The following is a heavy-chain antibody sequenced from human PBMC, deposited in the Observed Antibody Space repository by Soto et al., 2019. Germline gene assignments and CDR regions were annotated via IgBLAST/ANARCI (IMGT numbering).Heavy chain of an antibody. CDR3: AKDRLAGGFDY. V-gene: IGHV3-23*01. J-gene: IGHJ4*01. CDR2: VSATAGTT. CDR1: GFTFSNYS. Sequence: GGSLRLSFAASGFTFSNYSMSWVRQAPGKGLEWVSLVSATAGTTYYTDSVKGRFTISRDNSRNTVYLQMNSLRADDTAVYYCAKDRLAGGFDYWGQGTLVTVSS. D-gene: IGHD3-16*01.